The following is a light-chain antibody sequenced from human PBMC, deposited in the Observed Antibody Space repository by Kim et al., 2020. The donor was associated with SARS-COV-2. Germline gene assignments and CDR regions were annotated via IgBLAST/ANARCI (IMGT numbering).Light chain of an antibody. V-gene: IGKV3-20*01. CDR2: GPS. CDR3: QQYGSSYT. J-gene: IGKJ2*01. CDR1: QSVSSSY. Sequence: EIVLTQSPGTLSLAPGERATLPCRASQSVSSSYLAWYQQQPGQAPRLLIYGPSSRATGIPDRFSGSGSETDFTLTISRLEPEDFAVYYCQQYGSSYTFGQGTKREI.